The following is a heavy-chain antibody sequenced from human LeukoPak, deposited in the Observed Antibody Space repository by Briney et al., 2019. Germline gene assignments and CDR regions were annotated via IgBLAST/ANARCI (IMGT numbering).Heavy chain of an antibody. J-gene: IGHJ3*02. CDR2: ISSSSSYI. D-gene: IGHD3-3*01. CDR3: AKDKMYSDFWSGHDAFDI. V-gene: IGHV3-21*04. CDR1: GFTFSSYA. Sequence: GGSLRLSCAASGFTFSSYAMHWVRQAPGKGLEWVSSISSSSSYIYYADSVKGRFTISRDNSKTTLYLQMNSLRAEDTAVYYCAKDKMYSDFWSGHDAFDIWGQGTMVTVSS.